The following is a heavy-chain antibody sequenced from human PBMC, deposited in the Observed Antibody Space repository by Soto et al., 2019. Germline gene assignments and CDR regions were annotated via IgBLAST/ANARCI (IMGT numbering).Heavy chain of an antibody. CDR2: IYNTGST. J-gene: IGHJ4*02. V-gene: IGHV4-61*08. CDR1: GGSVNTVDYF. Sequence: SETLSLTCTVSGGSVNTVDYFWSWIRQPPGKGLEWIGYIYNTGSTSYNPSLKSRVTMSVDTAKNQFSLNLSSATAADTAVYYCVRSVKYWGQGALVTVSS. CDR3: VRSVKY.